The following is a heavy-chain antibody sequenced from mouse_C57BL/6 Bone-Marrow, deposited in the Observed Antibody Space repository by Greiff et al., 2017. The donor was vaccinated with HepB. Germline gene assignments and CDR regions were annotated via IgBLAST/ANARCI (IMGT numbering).Heavy chain of an antibody. J-gene: IGHJ2*01. CDR3: ARQGRPYYFDY. V-gene: IGHV1-76*01. CDR1: GYTFTDYY. CDR2: IYPGSGNT. Sequence: VQGVESGAELVRPGASVKLSCKASGYTFTDYYINWVKQRPGQGLEWIARIYPGSGNTYYNEKFKGKATLTAEKSSSTAYMQLSSLTSEDSAVYFCARQGRPYYFDYWGQGTTLTVSS.